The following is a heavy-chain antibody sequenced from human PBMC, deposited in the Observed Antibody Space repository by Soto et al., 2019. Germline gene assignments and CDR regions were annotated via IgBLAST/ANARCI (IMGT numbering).Heavy chain of an antibody. CDR3: ARAAQAGYWYFDL. CDR1: GFTFSSYW. Sequence: GGSLRLSCAASGFTFSSYWMSWVRQAPGKGLERVASIKQDGSEKYYVDSVKGRFTISGDNAKNSLYLQMNSLRAEDTAVYYCARAAQAGYWYFDLWGRGTLVTVSS. J-gene: IGHJ2*01. D-gene: IGHD2-15*01. CDR2: IKQDGSEK. V-gene: IGHV3-7*02.